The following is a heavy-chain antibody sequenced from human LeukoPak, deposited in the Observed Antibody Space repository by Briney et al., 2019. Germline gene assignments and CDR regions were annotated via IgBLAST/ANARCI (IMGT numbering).Heavy chain of an antibody. J-gene: IGHJ4*02. CDR1: GHSFTTYW. CDR2: IYPGDSDT. CDR3: ARLRAPHSSSSLGY. D-gene: IGHD6-6*01. Sequence: GESLKISCKHFGHSFTTYWIGWVRQMPGKGLEWMGIIYPGDSDTRYSPSFQGQVTISADKSISTAYLQWSSLKASDTAMYYCARLRAPHSSSSLGYWGQGTLVTVSS. V-gene: IGHV5-51*01.